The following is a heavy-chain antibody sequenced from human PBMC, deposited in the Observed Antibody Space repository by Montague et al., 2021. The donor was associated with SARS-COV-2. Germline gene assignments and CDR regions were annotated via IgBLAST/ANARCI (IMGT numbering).Heavy chain of an antibody. CDR3: ARVLGSWYPFDY. V-gene: IGHV3-33*01. CDR1: GFPFSSYG. Sequence: FRSLSCSASGFPFSSYGMHWVRQAPGKGLEWVAVIWYDGSNKYYADSVKGRFTISRDNSKNTLYLQMNGLRAEDTAVYYCARVLGSWYPFDYWGQGTLVTVSS. J-gene: IGHJ4*02. D-gene: IGHD6-13*01. CDR2: IWYDGSNK.